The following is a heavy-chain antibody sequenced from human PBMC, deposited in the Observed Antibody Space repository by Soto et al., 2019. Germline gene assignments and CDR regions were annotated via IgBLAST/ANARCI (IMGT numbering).Heavy chain of an antibody. D-gene: IGHD5-18*01. V-gene: IGHV4-34*01. Sequence: SETLSVTCAVYGGSFSGYYWSWIRQPPGKGLEWIGEINHSGSTNYNPSLKSRVTISVDTSKNQFSLKLSSVTAADTAVYYCARGNTAMAKGFDYWGQGTLVTVSS. CDR2: INHSGST. J-gene: IGHJ4*02. CDR1: GGSFSGYY. CDR3: ARGNTAMAKGFDY.